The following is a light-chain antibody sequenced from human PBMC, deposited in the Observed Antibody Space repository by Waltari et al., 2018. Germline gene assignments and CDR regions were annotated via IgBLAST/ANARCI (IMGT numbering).Light chain of an antibody. Sequence: IVLTQSPVTLSLSPGERATLSFKASESVSNYLTWYQQKPGQAPRRLSYDALKRATGIPVRFSGSGSGTDFTRTISSLEPEDFAVYYCQQGYKRRTFGGGTNVEIK. CDR3: QQGYKRRT. J-gene: IGKJ4*01. CDR1: ESVSNY. CDR2: DAL. V-gene: IGKV3-11*01.